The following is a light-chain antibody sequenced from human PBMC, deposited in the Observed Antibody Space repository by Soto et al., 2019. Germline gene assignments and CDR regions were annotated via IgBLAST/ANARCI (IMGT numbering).Light chain of an antibody. J-gene: IGKJ1*01. CDR1: QSISAE. CDR3: QKYNSYGSWT. Sequence: DIQMTQSPSTLSASVGDRVTNTCRASQSISAELAWYQQKPGKAPNLLIYKTSNLESGVPSRFSGSGSGTEFTLTISSLQPDDFATYYCQKYNSYGSWTFGQGTKVDIK. CDR2: KTS. V-gene: IGKV1-5*03.